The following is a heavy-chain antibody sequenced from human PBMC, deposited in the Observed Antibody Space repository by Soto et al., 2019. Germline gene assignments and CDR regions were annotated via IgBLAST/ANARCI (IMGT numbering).Heavy chain of an antibody. CDR1: GFTFSTYA. Sequence: GGSLRISCAASGFTFSTYAMNWVRQAPGKGLEYVSAISSNGGGTFYADYVEGRFTISRDNSKNTLYLQVGSLRPEDMAVYYCARSNHDFWSGYPQGFFDYWGQGTLVTVSS. V-gene: IGHV3-64*02. CDR3: ARSNHDFWSGYPQGFFDY. D-gene: IGHD3-3*01. J-gene: IGHJ4*02. CDR2: ISSNGGGT.